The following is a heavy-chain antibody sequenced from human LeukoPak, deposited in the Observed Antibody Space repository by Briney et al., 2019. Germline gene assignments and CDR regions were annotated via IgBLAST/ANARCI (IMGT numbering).Heavy chain of an antibody. Sequence: GESLKISCKASGHTFTNYWIGWVRQMPGKGLEWMGIIYAGSSNARYSPSFQGQVTISADRSTGTAFLQWSSLKTSDTAIYYCAMARDGNLYWYFDDWGQGTLVTVPS. J-gene: IGHJ4*02. CDR3: AMARDGNLYWYFDD. CDR1: GHTFTNYW. V-gene: IGHV5-51*01. CDR2: IYAGSSNA. D-gene: IGHD1-14*01.